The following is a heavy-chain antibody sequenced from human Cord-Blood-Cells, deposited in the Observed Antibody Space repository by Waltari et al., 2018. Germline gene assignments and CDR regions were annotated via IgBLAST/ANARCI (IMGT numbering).Heavy chain of an antibody. V-gene: IGHV3-23*01. CDR1: GFTFSSYA. D-gene: IGHD7-27*01. J-gene: IGHJ4*02. Sequence: EVQLLESGGGLVQPGGSLRLSCAASGFTFSSYAMSWVRQAPGKGLEWVSAISGSGASTYYADSVKGRFTISRDNSKNTLYLQMNSLRTEDTAVYYCAKDPTGEPYLDYWGQGTLVTVSS. CDR3: AKDPTGEPYLDY. CDR2: ISGSGAST.